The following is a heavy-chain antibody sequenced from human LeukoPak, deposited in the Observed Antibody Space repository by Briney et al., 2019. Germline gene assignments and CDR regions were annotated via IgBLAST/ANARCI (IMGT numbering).Heavy chain of an antibody. CDR2: ISGSGTTI. Sequence: PGGSLRLYCAASGLILRSYEMNWVRQAPGKGLEWLSYISGSGTTIYYADSVKGRFTVSRDNAKNSLYLQMNSLRVEDTAVYYCARGGYSYGYWGQGTLVTVSS. J-gene: IGHJ4*02. V-gene: IGHV3-48*03. CDR3: ARGGYSYGY. D-gene: IGHD5-18*01. CDR1: GLILRSYE.